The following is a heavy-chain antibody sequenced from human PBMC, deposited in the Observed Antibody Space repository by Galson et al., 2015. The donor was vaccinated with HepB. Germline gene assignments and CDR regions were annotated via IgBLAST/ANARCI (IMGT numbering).Heavy chain of an antibody. J-gene: IGHJ4*02. D-gene: IGHD6-19*01. CDR3: VRLGDLSGYSSR. CDR2: IRSKASNYAA. V-gene: IGHV3-73*01. CDR1: GFTLSGSA. Sequence: SLRLSCAASGFTLSGSAIHWVRQASGKGPEWIGRIRSKASNYAAFYVPSLKGRFTISRDDSKSMAYLHMRSLKTDDTAVYYCVRLGDLSGYSSRWGQGTLVTVSS.